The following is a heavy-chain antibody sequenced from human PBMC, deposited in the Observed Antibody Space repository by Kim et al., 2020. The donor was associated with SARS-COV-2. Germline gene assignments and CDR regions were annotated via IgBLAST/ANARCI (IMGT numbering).Heavy chain of an antibody. D-gene: IGHD3-10*01. CDR1: GFTFSSYG. CDR2: ISYDGSNK. V-gene: IGHV3-30*18. Sequence: GGSLRLSCAASGFTFSSYGMHWVHQAPGKGLEWVAVISYDGSNKYYADSVKGRFTISRDNSKNTLYLQMNSLRAEDTAVYYCAKSHVRGVILTWDQLSYYGVDVGGQGTTVTVSS. CDR3: AKSHVRGVILTWDQLSYYGVDV. J-gene: IGHJ6*02.